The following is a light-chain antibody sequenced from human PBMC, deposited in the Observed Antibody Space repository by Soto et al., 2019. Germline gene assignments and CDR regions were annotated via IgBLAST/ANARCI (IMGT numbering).Light chain of an antibody. V-gene: IGKV1-17*01. CDR2: GSS. J-gene: IGKJ1*01. Sequence: DIQMTQSPSSLSASVGDRVTITCRASLAIRNDLAWYQQKPGRAPKRLIYGSSSLQSGVPSRFSGRGSGTEFTLTISSLQPEDFATYYCLQHNVFPRTFGQGTKVEIK. CDR3: LQHNVFPRT. CDR1: LAIRND.